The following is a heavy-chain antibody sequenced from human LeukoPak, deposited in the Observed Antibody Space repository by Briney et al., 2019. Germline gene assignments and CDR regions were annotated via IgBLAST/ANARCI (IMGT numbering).Heavy chain of an antibody. J-gene: IGHJ4*02. Sequence: GESLKISCKGFGYSFTSYWIGWVRQMPGKGLEWMGIIYPSDSDTRYSPSFQGQVTISADKSISTAYLQWGSLKASDTAMYYCARHDGRTQPDYWGQGTLVTVSS. CDR3: ARHDGRTQPDY. CDR1: GYSFTSYW. D-gene: IGHD1-14*01. V-gene: IGHV5-51*01. CDR2: IYPSDSDT.